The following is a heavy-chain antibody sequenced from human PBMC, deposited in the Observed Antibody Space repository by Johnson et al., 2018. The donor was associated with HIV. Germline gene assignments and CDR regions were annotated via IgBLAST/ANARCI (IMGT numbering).Heavy chain of an antibody. CDR2: ISYDGRDV. D-gene: IGHD3-3*01. CDR3: AMAGGTPFNFWSGYNREGDAFDV. CDR1: GFTFSSYA. V-gene: IGHV3-30*04. J-gene: IGHJ3*01. Sequence: QVHLVESGGGVVQPGRSLRLSCAASGFTFSSYAMHWVRQAPGKGLEWVAVISYDGRDVYYADSVKGRFTVSRDNAKNALYLQMNSLSVEDTAVYYCAMAGGTPFNFWSGYNREGDAFDVWGQVTMVTVSS.